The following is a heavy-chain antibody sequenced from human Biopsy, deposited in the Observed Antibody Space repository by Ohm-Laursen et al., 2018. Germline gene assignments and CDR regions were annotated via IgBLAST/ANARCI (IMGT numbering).Heavy chain of an antibody. CDR1: RGTFSNSA. CDR2: IIPIFNTA. J-gene: IGHJ3*01. Sequence: SAKASSKASRGTFSNSATNWVRQAPGQGHEWMGGIIPIFNTAKDARHFQGRVRMTADKSTNTAYMELTSLRSEDTAVYYCARSMLGASTGDDAFDVWGQGTLVTVSS. V-gene: IGHV1-69*06. D-gene: IGHD1-26*01. CDR3: ARSMLGASTGDDAFDV.